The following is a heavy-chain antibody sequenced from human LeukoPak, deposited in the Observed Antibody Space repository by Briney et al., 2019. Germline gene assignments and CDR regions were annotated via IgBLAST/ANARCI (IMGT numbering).Heavy chain of an antibody. CDR1: GFTVSSNY. CDR2: IYSGGST. CDR3: ARTPTDYGEDY. J-gene: IGHJ4*02. Sequence: GGSLRLTCAASGFTVSSNYMSWVRQAPGKGLEWVSVIYSGGSTYYADSVKGRFTISRDNSKNTLYLQMNSLRAEDTAVYYCARTPTDYGEDYWGQGTLVTVSS. D-gene: IGHD4-17*01. V-gene: IGHV3-53*01.